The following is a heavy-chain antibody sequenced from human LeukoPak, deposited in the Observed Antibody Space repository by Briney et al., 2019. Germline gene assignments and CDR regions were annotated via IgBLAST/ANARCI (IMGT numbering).Heavy chain of an antibody. CDR1: GGSINSSSYY. Sequence: SETLSITCTVSGGSINSSSYYWGWIRQPPGKGLEWIGSIYYSGNTYYNPSLKSRVTISVDTSKNQFSLKLNSVTAADTAVYYCARQYNSGYGLPFDYWGQGALLTVSS. J-gene: IGHJ4*02. CDR2: IYYSGNT. CDR3: ARQYNSGYGLPFDY. D-gene: IGHD5-12*01. V-gene: IGHV4-39*01.